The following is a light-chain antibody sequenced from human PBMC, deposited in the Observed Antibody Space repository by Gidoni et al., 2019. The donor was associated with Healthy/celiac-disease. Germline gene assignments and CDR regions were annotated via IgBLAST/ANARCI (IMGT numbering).Light chain of an antibody. J-gene: IGLJ3*02. Sequence: QSALTQPASVSGSPGQSITISCTGTRSDVGGYNYVSWYQQHPGKATKLMIYEVSNRPSGVFNRFSVSKSGNTASLTISGLQAEDESDYYCSSYTSSSTLVFGGGTKLTVL. CDR3: SSYTSSSTLV. CDR2: EVS. V-gene: IGLV2-14*01. CDR1: RSDVGGYNY.